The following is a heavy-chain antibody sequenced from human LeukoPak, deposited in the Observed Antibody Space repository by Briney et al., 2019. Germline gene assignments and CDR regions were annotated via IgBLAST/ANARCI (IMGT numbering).Heavy chain of an antibody. J-gene: IGHJ5*02. CDR2: IYHSGST. D-gene: IGHD2-15*01. V-gene: IGHV4-30-2*01. Sequence: SETLSLTCAVSGGSISSGGYSWSWIRQPPGTGLEWIGYIYHSGSTYYNPSLKSRVTISVDRSKNQFSLKLSFVTTADTAVYYCARALGYCSGGSCTRGYNWFDPWGQGTLVTVPS. CDR3: ARALGYCSGGSCTRGYNWFDP. CDR1: GGSISSGGYS.